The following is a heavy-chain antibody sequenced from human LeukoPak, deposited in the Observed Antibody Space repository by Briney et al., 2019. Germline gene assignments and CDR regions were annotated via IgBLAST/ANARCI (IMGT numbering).Heavy chain of an antibody. Sequence: PGRSLRLSCAASGFTFSSYGMHWVRQAPGKGPEWVAVISYDGSNKYYADSVKGRFTISRDNSKNTLYLQMNSLRAEDTAVYYCAKGGSSGYYYFSYFDYWGQGTLVTVSS. CDR2: ISYDGSNK. CDR3: AKGGSSGYYYFSYFDY. J-gene: IGHJ4*02. V-gene: IGHV3-30*18. D-gene: IGHD3-22*01. CDR1: GFTFSSYG.